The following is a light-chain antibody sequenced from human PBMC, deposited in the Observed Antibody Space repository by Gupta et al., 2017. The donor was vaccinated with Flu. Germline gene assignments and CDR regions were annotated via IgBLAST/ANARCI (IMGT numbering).Light chain of an antibody. V-gene: IGLV1-40*01. CDR3: QSLDSSLNAHV. Sequence: VTIACTGITSNIGAGYDLHWYQQRTATAPKLLSYCNNNRLSGVPERFSASRSGTSASLAITGLQAEDEADYYCQSLDSSLNAHVFGAGTKVTVL. J-gene: IGLJ1*01. CDR1: TSNIGAGYD. CDR2: CNN.